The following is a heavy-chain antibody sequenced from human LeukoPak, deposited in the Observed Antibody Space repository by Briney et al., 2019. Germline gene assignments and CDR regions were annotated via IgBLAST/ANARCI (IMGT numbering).Heavy chain of an antibody. CDR1: GASLSSDDQY. V-gene: IGHV4-31*01. CDR2: IHPSGIL. D-gene: IGHD3-22*01. CDR3: SRGLDSRKLGY. Sequence: SETLSLTCTVSGASLSSDDQYWNWIRQSPGKGLEWIGSIHPSGILYNNPSLESLFTISIDTSKNQFSLNLNSVTAADTAVYFCSRGLDSRKLGYWGQGTLVTVSS. J-gene: IGHJ4*02.